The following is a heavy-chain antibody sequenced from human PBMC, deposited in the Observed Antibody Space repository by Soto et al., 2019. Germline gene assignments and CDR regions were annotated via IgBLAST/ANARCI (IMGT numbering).Heavy chain of an antibody. CDR2: IYWDDDN. V-gene: IGHV2-5*02. D-gene: IGHD3-10*01. CDR3: AHRDRASGGRFDH. Sequence: QITLKESGPTLVKPTQTLTLTCTFSGFSLSTSGVAVGWIRQSPGKALEWLSVIYWDDDNRSSPSLRNRLTITKDTSKNQVVRTMANVDHVDTATDDFAHRDRASGGRFDHWGHGILVTVSS. CDR1: GFSLSTSGVA. J-gene: IGHJ4*01.